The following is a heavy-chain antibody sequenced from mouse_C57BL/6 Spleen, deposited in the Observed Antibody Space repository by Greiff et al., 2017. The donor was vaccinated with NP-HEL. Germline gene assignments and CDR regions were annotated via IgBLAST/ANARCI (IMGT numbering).Heavy chain of an antibody. CDR1: GYTFTDYY. J-gene: IGHJ3*01. CDR2: INPNNGGT. Sequence: EVQLQQSGPELVKPGASVKISCKASGYTFTDYYMNWVKQSHGKSLEWIGDINPNNGGTSYNQKFKGKATLTVDKSSSKADMELRSLTSEYSAVYDCASGEFAYWGQGTLVTVSA. CDR3: ASGEFAY. V-gene: IGHV1-26*01.